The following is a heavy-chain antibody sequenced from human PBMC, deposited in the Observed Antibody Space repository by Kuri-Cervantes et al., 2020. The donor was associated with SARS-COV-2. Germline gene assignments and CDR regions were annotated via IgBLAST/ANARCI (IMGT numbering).Heavy chain of an antibody. Sequence: SETLSLTCDVSGVSVSGGTYYWSWIRQPAGKGLEWIGYIYTSGSTNYNPSLKSRVTISVDTSKNQFSLKLSSVTAADTAVYYCARYDFGVKLEDFDPWGQGTLVTVSS. CDR3: ARYDFGVKLEDFDP. D-gene: IGHD3-3*01. V-gene: IGHV4-61*09. CDR2: IYTSGST. J-gene: IGHJ5*02. CDR1: GVSVSGGTYY.